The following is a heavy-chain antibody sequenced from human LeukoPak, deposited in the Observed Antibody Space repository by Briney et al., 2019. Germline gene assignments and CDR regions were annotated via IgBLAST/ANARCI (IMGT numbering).Heavy chain of an antibody. J-gene: IGHJ4*02. CDR1: GGSISSYY. CDR2: IYTSGST. CDR3: ARESCGGDCYSDFDY. V-gene: IGHV4-4*07. Sequence: SSETLSLTCTVSGGSISSYYWSWLRQPAGKGLEWIGRIYTSGSTNYNPSLKSRVTMSVDTSKNQFSLKLSSVTAADTAVYYCARESCGGDCYSDFDYWGQGTLVTVSS. D-gene: IGHD2-21*02.